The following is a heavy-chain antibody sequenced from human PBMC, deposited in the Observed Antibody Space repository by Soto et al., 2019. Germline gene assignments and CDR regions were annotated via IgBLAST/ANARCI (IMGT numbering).Heavy chain of an antibody. CDR3: AVRGSFRAPDS. CDR2: VYPGDSDT. D-gene: IGHD2-15*01. CDR1: GYIFTNYW. V-gene: IGHV5-51*01. J-gene: IGHJ4*02. Sequence: PGASLTISCKPCGYIFTNYWSGWVRQMPGKGLEWMGIVYPGDSDTRYSPPFEGQVTISADKSITTAYLQWSSLKASDTAMYYCAVRGSFRAPDSWGQGTLVTVSS.